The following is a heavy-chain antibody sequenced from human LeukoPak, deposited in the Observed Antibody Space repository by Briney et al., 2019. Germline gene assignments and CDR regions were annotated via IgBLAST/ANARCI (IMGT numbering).Heavy chain of an antibody. CDR3: ARDQGHYCSSTSCYGDGMDV. D-gene: IGHD2-2*01. Sequence: GGSLRLSCAAPGFTFISNGMHWVRQAPGKGLEWVAVIWYDGSNKYYADSVKGRFTISRDNSKNTLYLQMNSLRAEDTAVYYCARDQGHYCSSTSCYGDGMDVWGQGTTVTVSS. J-gene: IGHJ6*02. CDR1: GFTFISNG. V-gene: IGHV3-33*01. CDR2: IWYDGSNK.